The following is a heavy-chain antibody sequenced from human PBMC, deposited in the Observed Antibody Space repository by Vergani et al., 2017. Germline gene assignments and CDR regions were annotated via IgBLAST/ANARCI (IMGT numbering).Heavy chain of an antibody. V-gene: IGHV3-15*01. J-gene: IGHJ6*02. CDR1: GFTFRNAW. CDR3: TTGTEKVRGESRYYYYGMNV. D-gene: IGHD3-10*01. Sequence: EVQLVESGGGLVKPGGSLRLSCAASGFTFRNAWMSWVRPAPGKGLEWVGRIKSKTDGGTTDYAAPVKGRFTISRDDSKNTLYLQMNSLKTEDTAVYYCTTGTEKVRGESRYYYYGMNVWGQGTTVTVSS. CDR2: IKSKTDGGTT.